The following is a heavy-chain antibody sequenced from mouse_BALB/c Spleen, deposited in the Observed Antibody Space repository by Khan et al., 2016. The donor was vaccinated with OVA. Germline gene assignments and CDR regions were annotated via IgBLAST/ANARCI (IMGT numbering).Heavy chain of an antibody. CDR3: ARLGLRWPFDS. Sequence: QVQIKESGAELAKPGASVKMSCKASGYTFINYWILWVKQRPGQGLEWIGYINPSTGYTEYNQNFKDKATLTADKSSSTAYMQLSSLTSEDSAVSSCARLGLRWPFDSLCQGPPLTVSS. D-gene: IGHD1-1*01. V-gene: IGHV1-7*01. CDR1: GYTFINYW. J-gene: IGHJ2*01. CDR2: INPSTGYT.